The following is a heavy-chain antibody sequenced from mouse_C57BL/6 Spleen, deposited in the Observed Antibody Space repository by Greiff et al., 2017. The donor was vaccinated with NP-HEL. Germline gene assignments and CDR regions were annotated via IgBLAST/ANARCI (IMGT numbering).Heavy chain of an antibody. CDR1: GYSITSGYY. CDR2: ISYDGSN. CDR3: ARGPYYYGSSYRFAY. D-gene: IGHD1-1*01. V-gene: IGHV3-6*01. J-gene: IGHJ3*01. Sequence: ESGPGLVKPSQSLSLTCSVTGYSITSGYYWNWIRQFPGNKLEWMGYISYDGSNNYNPSLKNRISITRDTSKNQFFLKLNSVTTEDTATYYFARGPYYYGSSYRFAYWGQGTLVTVSA.